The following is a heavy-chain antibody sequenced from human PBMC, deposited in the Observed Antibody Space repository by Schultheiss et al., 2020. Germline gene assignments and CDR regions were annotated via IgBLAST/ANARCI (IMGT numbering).Heavy chain of an antibody. CDR1: GGSISSYY. J-gene: IGHJ6*03. D-gene: IGHD2-15*01. Sequence: SQTLSLTCTVSGGSISSYYWSWIRQPPGKGLECIGSIHYSGNTYSNPSLKSRVTISVDTSKNQFSLKLNSVTAADTAVYYCARHRGYCSGGSCYRRGASYYYMDVWGKGTTVTVSS. CDR3: ARHRGYCSGGSCYRRGASYYYMDV. V-gene: IGHV4-39*01. CDR2: IHYSGNT.